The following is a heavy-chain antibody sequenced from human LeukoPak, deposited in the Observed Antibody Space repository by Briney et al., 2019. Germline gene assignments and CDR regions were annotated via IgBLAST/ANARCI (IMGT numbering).Heavy chain of an antibody. CDR3: ARGWGAIEVPGTTDY. V-gene: IGHV1-2*02. Sequence: ASVKVSCKASGYSFSGYCLHWVRQAPGQGLEWTGWINPNSGGTNSAQKFQGRVSMTRDTSISTAYMELSRLTSDDTAVYYCARGWGAIEVPGTTDYWGQGTLVTVSS. J-gene: IGHJ4*02. CDR1: GYSFSGYC. D-gene: IGHD6-19*01. CDR2: INPNSGGT.